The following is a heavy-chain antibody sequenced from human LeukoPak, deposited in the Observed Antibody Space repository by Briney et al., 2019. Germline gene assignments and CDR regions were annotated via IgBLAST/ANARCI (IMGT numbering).Heavy chain of an antibody. CDR1: GFTFSSYE. CDR3: ARTSTNYFDY. Sequence: GGSLRLSCAASGFTFSSYEMNWVRQAPGKGLEWVSYISSSGSTIYYADSVKGRFTISRDNAKNSLYLQINSLRAEDTAVYHCARTSTNYFDYWGQGTLVTVSS. V-gene: IGHV3-48*03. CDR2: ISSSGSTI. J-gene: IGHJ4*02. D-gene: IGHD1-26*01.